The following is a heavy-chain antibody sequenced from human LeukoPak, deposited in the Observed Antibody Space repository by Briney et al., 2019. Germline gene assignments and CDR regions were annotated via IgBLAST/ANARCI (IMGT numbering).Heavy chain of an antibody. Sequence: GGSLRLSCAASGFTFGSYWMQWVRQTPEKGLVWVAHINNGGSNTIYADSVKGRFTTSRDNAKNTLYLQMNSLTAEDTAVYYCAKGGYSYAINWFDPWGQGTLVTVSS. CDR1: GFTFGSYW. J-gene: IGHJ5*02. CDR3: AKGGYSYAINWFDP. V-gene: IGHV3-74*01. D-gene: IGHD5-18*01. CDR2: INNGGSNT.